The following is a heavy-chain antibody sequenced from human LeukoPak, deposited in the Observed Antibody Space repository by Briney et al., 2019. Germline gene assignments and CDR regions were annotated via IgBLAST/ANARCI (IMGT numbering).Heavy chain of an antibody. CDR3: VKDLHSGGDY. CDR2: ISPNGGSA. V-gene: IGHV3-64D*09. D-gene: IGHD1-26*01. CDR1: GFTFSSYA. J-gene: IGHJ4*02. Sequence: GRSLRLSCAAPGFTFSSYAMHWVRQAPGKGLQYVSAISPNGGSAYYADSVKGRFTISRDNSKNALYLQMSSLRDEDTAVYYCVKDLHSGGDYWGQGTLVTVSS.